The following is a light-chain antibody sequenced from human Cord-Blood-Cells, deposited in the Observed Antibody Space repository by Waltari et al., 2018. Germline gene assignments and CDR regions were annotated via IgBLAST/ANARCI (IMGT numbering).Light chain of an antibody. CDR3: QLSYSTPLT. CDR1: QSISSY. Sequence: DNQITHTPLPLSACVGEKDPITCQASQSISSYLNWYQQKQGKAPKLLIYAASSLQSGVPSTFSGSVSGTDFTLTISSLQPEDFATYYCQLSYSTPLTFGGGTKVEIK. J-gene: IGKJ4*01. CDR2: AAS. V-gene: IGKV1-39*01.